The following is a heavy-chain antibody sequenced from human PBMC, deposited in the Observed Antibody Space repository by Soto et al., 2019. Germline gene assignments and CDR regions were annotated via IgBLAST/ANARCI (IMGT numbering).Heavy chain of an antibody. D-gene: IGHD6-13*01. J-gene: IGHJ4*02. Sequence: EVQLVESGGGLVQPGGSLKLSCAASGFIFSGTTIHWVRQASGEGLEWVGRIRGRADNYATGYAASVKGRFTISRDDSKKTAYLQMNSLKTEDTAVYFCTRAPDGNNADYWGQGTLVTVSS. CDR2: IRGRADNYAT. CDR1: GFIFSGTT. CDR3: TRAPDGNNADY. V-gene: IGHV3-73*02.